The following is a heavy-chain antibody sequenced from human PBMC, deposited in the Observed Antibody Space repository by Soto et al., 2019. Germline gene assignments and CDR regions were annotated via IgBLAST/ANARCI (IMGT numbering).Heavy chain of an antibody. Sequence: PGGSLRLSCAASGFTVSSNYMSWVRQAPGKGLEWVSGINWNGGSTGYADSVKGRFTISRDNAKNSLYLQMNSLRAEDTALYYCARDYSGSYAGFDYWGQGTLVTVSS. D-gene: IGHD1-26*01. CDR3: ARDYSGSYAGFDY. CDR1: GFTVSSNY. V-gene: IGHV3-20*04. CDR2: INWNGGST. J-gene: IGHJ4*02.